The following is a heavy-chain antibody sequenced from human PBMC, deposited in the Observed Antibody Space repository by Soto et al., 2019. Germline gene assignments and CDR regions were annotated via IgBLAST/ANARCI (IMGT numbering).Heavy chain of an antibody. J-gene: IGHJ6*03. D-gene: IGHD3-9*01. CDR2: ISAYNGNT. V-gene: IGHV1-18*01. CDR1: GYTFTSYG. CDR3: ERDTPSFLRYFDWFSNGYYSSYMDV. Sequence: ASVKVSCKGCGYTFTSYGISWVRQAPGQGLEWMGWISAYNGNTNYAQKLQGRVTMTTDTSTSTAEMELRSLRADDTAVYYCERDTPSFLRYFDWFSNGYYSSYMDVWGKETTFTVSS.